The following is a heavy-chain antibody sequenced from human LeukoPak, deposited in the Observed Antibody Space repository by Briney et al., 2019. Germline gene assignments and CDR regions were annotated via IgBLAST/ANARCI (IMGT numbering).Heavy chain of an antibody. CDR2: IYHSGST. D-gene: IGHD3-10*01. CDR3: ARHSPVYYDFDY. J-gene: IGHJ4*02. CDR1: GGSISSGGYS. V-gene: IGHV4-30-2*01. Sequence: SQTLSLTCAVSGGSISSGGYSWSWIRQPPGKGLEWIGYIYHSGSTYYNPSLKSRVTISVDTSKNQFSLKVNSVTAADTALYYCARHSPVYYDFDYWGQGTLVTVSS.